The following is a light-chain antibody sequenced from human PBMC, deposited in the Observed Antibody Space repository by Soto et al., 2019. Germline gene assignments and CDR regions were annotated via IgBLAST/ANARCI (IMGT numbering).Light chain of an antibody. CDR1: SSNIGSNT. Sequence: QSLLTQPPSASGTPGQRVTISCSGSSSNIGSNTVNWYQQLPGTAPKLLIYSNNQRPSGVPDRFSGSKSGTSASLAISGLQSEDEADYYCAAWADSLNGVVFGGGTKLTVL. CDR3: AAWADSLNGVV. J-gene: IGLJ2*01. CDR2: SNN. V-gene: IGLV1-44*01.